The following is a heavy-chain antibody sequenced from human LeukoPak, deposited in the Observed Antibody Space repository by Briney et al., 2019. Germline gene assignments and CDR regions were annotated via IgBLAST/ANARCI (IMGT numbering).Heavy chain of an antibody. D-gene: IGHD1-7*01. CDR1: GFTFSSYS. Sequence: GGSLRLSCAASGFTFSSYSMNWVRQAPGKGLEWVSYISSSSSTIYYADSVEGRFTISRDNAKNSLYLQMNSLRAEDTAVYYCARTNWNSGGVDWFDPWGQGTLVTVSS. J-gene: IGHJ5*02. V-gene: IGHV3-48*01. CDR2: ISSSSSTI. CDR3: ARTNWNSGGVDWFDP.